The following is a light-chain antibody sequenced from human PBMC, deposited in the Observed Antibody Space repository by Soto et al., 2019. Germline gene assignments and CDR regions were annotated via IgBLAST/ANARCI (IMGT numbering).Light chain of an antibody. Sequence: IQLTQSPSSLSASVGDRVTITCRASQGIGSYLVWYQQKPGKAPKLLIYAASTLQSGVPTSFSGSGSGTDFTLTISSLQPEDFATYYCQQLNSYPPITCGQGTRLEIK. CDR1: QGIGSY. CDR3: QQLNSYPPIT. CDR2: AAS. V-gene: IGKV1-9*01. J-gene: IGKJ5*01.